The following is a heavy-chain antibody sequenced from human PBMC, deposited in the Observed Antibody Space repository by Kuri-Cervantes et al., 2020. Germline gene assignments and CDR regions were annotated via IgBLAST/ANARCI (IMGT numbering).Heavy chain of an antibody. V-gene: IGHV4-59*13. J-gene: IGHJ4*02. D-gene: IGHD6-13*01. CDR1: GGSISSYY. CDR3: ARVIAAAGLTFDY. Sequence: GSLRLSCTVSGGSISSYYWSWIRQPPGKGLEWIGHIYYSGSTNYNPSLKSRVTISVDTSKNQFSLKLSSVTAADTAVYYCARVIAAAGLTFDYWGQGTLVTVSS. CDR2: IYYSGST.